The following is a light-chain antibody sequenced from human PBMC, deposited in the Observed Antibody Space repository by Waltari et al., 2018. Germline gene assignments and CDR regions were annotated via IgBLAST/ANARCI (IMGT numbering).Light chain of an antibody. J-gene: IGKJ2*02. CDR2: GAS. CDR1: QFIGTY. Sequence: IQMKQSPSSLSASIGGRVTNTCRANQFIGTYLNWYQQKPGRAPKLLIYGASSLQSWVPPRFRGSGSGTEFSLIISNLQPEDFATYYCQQSFSSPMCTFGQGTRLEI. CDR3: QQSFSSPMCT. V-gene: IGKV1-39*01.